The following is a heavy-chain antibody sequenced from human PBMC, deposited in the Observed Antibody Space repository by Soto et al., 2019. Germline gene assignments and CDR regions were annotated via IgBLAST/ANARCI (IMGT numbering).Heavy chain of an antibody. CDR2: IFYSGTT. J-gene: IGHJ6*02. D-gene: IGHD1-1*01. V-gene: IGHV4-30-4*01. CDR1: GDSISSADYY. Sequence: SETLSLTCTVSGDSISSADYYWSWTRQTPGKGLEWIGHIFYSGTTYYNPSLKSRLTISVDTSKNHFSLRLTSVTAADTAVYYCARDLWVEPELYYYGMDVWGQGTTVTVSS. CDR3: ARDLWVEPELYYYGMDV.